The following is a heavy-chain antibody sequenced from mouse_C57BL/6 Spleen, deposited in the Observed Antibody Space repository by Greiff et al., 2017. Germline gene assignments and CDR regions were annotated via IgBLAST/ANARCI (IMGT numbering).Heavy chain of an antibody. D-gene: IGHD2-4*01. CDR1: GFSLTSYG. CDR3: ARNSLYDYDVPYAMDY. Sequence: VQLQQSGPGLVQPSQSLSITCTVSGFSLTSYGVHWVRQSPGKGLEWLGVIWSGGSTDYNAAFISRLSISKDNPKSQVFFKMNSLQADDTAIYYCARNSLYDYDVPYAMDYWGQGTSVTVSS. CDR2: IWSGGST. V-gene: IGHV2-2*01. J-gene: IGHJ4*01.